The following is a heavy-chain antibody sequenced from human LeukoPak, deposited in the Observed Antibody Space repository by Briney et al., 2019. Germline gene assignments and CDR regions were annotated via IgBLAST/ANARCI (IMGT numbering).Heavy chain of an antibody. CDR1: GFTFSSYE. J-gene: IGHJ3*01. V-gene: IGHV3-48*03. CDR2: ISSSGSTI. CDR3: AELGITMIGGV. D-gene: IGHD3-10*02. Sequence: GGSLRLSCAASGFTFSSYEMNWVRQAPGKGLEWVSYISSSGSTIYYADSVKGRFAISRDNAKNSLYLQMNSLRAEDTAVYYCAELGITMIGGVWGQGTMVTVSS.